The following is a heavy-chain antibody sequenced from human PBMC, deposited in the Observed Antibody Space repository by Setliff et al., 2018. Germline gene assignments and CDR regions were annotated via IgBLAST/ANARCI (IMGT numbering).Heavy chain of an antibody. CDR2: IIPIFGTA. CDR3: ARRRYYYDSSGYRWGGFYFDY. CDR1: GGTFSSYA. J-gene: IGHJ4*02. V-gene: IGHV1-69*13. Sequence: SVKVSCKASGGTFSSYAISWVRQAPGQGLEWMGGIIPIFGTANYAQKFQGRVTITADESTSTAYMELSSLRSEDTAVYYCARRRYYYDSSGYRWGGFYFDYWGQGTLVTVSS. D-gene: IGHD3-22*01.